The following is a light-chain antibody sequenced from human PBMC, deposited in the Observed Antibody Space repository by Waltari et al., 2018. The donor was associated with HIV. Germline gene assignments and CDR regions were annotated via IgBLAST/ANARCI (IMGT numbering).Light chain of an antibody. CDR2: DDN. V-gene: IGLV1-51*01. CDR1: TSNIGSRS. CDR3: VTWDHSLGAVV. Sequence: QSVLTQPPSVSAAPGQKVTISCFGSTSNIGSRSVSWYQRLPGTAPKLLNCDDNEPPPGIPDRFSASSSGTSATLGIAGLQTGDEADYYDVTWDHSLGAVVFGGGTKLTVL. J-gene: IGLJ3*02.